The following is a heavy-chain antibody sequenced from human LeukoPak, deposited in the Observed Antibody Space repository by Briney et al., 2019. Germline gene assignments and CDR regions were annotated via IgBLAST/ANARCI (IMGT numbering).Heavy chain of an antibody. V-gene: IGHV3-11*03. CDR1: GASISGYY. J-gene: IGHJ4*02. D-gene: IGHD1-26*01. Sequence: LSLTCTVSGASISGYYWSWIRQAPGKGLEWVSYISSSGSHTNYADSVTGRFTISRNNAKKSLHLQMNSLRAEDTAVYYCARHPDGSLSLDYWGQGTLVTVSS. CDR2: ISSSGSHT. CDR3: ARHPDGSLSLDY.